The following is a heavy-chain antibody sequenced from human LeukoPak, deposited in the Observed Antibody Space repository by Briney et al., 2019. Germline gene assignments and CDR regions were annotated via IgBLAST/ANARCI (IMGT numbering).Heavy chain of an antibody. Sequence: PGGSLRLSCAASGFTFSTYAMSWVRQAPGKGLEWVSVISGSGGSTYYADSVKGRFTISRDNSKNTMYLQMNGLRDEDTAAYYCAKRGYDSSGYYGYFDYWGQGILVTVSS. CDR3: AKRGYDSSGYYGYFDY. V-gene: IGHV3-23*01. J-gene: IGHJ4*02. CDR2: ISGSGGST. D-gene: IGHD3-22*01. CDR1: GFTFSTYA.